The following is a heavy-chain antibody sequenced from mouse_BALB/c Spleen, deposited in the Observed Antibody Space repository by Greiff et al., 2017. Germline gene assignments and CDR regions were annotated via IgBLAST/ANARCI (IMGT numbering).Heavy chain of an antibody. V-gene: IGHV5-2*01. CDR1: EYEFPSHD. Sequence: EVMLVESGGGLVQPGESLKLSCESNEYEFPSHDMSWVRKTPEKRLELVAAINSDGGSTYYPDTMERRFIISRDNTKKTLYLQMSSLRSEDTALYYCASPYNRYDRFAYWGQGTLVTVSA. CDR3: ASPYNRYDRFAY. J-gene: IGHJ3*01. D-gene: IGHD2-14*01. CDR2: INSDGGST.